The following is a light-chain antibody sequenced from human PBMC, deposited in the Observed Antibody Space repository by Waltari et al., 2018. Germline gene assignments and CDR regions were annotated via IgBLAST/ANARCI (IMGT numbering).Light chain of an antibody. V-gene: IGLV2-23*01. CDR3: CSFAGSSTYV. Sequence: QSALTQPASVSGSPGQSITISCTGTSRAVGSFNFVSWYQQYPGKAPKLMIYEGNKRPSGVSNRFSGSRSGNTASLTISGLQAEDEADYYCCSFAGSSTYVFGTGTKVTVL. CDR2: EGN. CDR1: SRAVGSFNF. J-gene: IGLJ1*01.